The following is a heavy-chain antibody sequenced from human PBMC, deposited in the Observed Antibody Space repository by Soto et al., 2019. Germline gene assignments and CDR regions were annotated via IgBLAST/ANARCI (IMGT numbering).Heavy chain of an antibody. CDR1: GFTFSSYS. V-gene: IGHV3-30*03. CDR3: ARAYDYGDYDTLDY. CDR2: ISNSGSNK. Sequence: PGGSLRLSCAASGFTFSSYSVNWVRRAPGKGLEWVAVISNSGSNKYYADSVKGRFTISRDNSKNTLYLQMNSLRAEDTAVYYCARAYDYGDYDTLDYWGQGTLVTVSS. J-gene: IGHJ4*02. D-gene: IGHD4-17*01.